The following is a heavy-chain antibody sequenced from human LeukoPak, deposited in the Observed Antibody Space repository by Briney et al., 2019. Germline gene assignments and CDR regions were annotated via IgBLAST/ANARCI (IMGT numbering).Heavy chain of an antibody. D-gene: IGHD3-10*01. Sequence: SETLSLTCTVSGGSISSSSYYWGWIRQPPGKGLEWIGSIYYSGSTYYNPSLKSRVTISVDTSKNQFSLKLSSVTAADTAVYYCARHPMVRGLITWFDPWGQGTLVTVSS. CDR3: ARHPMVRGLITWFDP. J-gene: IGHJ5*02. CDR1: GGSISSSSYY. CDR2: IYYSGST. V-gene: IGHV4-39*01.